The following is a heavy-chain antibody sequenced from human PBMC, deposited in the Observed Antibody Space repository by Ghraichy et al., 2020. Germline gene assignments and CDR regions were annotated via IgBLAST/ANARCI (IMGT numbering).Heavy chain of an antibody. D-gene: IGHD1-26*01. CDR3: ARRGGSDGWGFFDY. J-gene: IGHJ4*02. V-gene: IGHV3-23*01. Sequence: GGSLRLSCAASEFTFSSYAMTWVRQAPGKGLEWVSTFRHVDHNTYYAGSVQGRFTISRDSSKNTLYLQMNSLRVEDTATYYCARRGGSDGWGFFDYWGQGARVTVSS. CDR2: FRHVDHNT. CDR1: EFTFSSYA.